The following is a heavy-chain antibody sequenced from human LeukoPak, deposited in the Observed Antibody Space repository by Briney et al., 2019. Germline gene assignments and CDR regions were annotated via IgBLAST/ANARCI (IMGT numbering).Heavy chain of an antibody. Sequence: GGSLSLSCAASGFTFSSYSMNWVRQAPGKGLEWVSSISSSSSYIYYADSVKGRFTISRDNAKNSLYLQMNSLRAEDTAVYYCARDYYDSSGYYSLQHWGQGTLVTVSS. V-gene: IGHV3-21*01. CDR3: ARDYYDSSGYYSLQH. D-gene: IGHD3-22*01. J-gene: IGHJ1*01. CDR1: GFTFSSYS. CDR2: ISSSSSYI.